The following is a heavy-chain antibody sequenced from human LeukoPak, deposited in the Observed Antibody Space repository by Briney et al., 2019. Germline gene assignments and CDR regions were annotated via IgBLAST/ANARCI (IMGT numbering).Heavy chain of an antibody. Sequence: PGGSLRLSCSASGFTFSRYAMHWVRQAPGKGLEYVSAISSNGGSTYYADTVKGRFTISRDNSKNTLYRQMSSLRAEDTAVYYCVKGYWSSNSCFRDYWGQGTLVTFSS. J-gene: IGHJ4*02. CDR3: VKGYWSSNSCFRDY. V-gene: IGHV3-64D*09. CDR1: GFTFSRYA. CDR2: ISSNGGST. D-gene: IGHD2-2*01.